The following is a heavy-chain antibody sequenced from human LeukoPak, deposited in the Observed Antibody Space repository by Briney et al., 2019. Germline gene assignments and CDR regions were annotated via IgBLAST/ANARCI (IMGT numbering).Heavy chain of an antibody. D-gene: IGHD3-22*01. CDR2: INHSGST. CDR3: ARRGYYDSSGYYSPFDY. Sequence: SETLSLTCAVYGGSFSGYYWSWIRQPPGKGLERIGEINHSGSTNYNPSLKSRVTISVDTSKNQFSLKLSSVTAADTAVYYCARRGYYDSSGYYSPFDYWGQGTLVTVSS. J-gene: IGHJ4*02. V-gene: IGHV4-34*01. CDR1: GGSFSGYY.